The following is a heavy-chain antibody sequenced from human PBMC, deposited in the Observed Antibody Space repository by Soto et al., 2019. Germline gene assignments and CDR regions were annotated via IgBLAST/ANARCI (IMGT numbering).Heavy chain of an antibody. CDR3: ARDRFDTTNGYPFGADY. V-gene: IGHV1-18*01. CDR1: DFSSLSYG. D-gene: IGHD2-8*01. J-gene: IGHJ4*02. Sequence: QVQLVQSGAEVKKPGASVKVSCKASDFSSLSYGFSWVRQAPGEGLEWMGCISGPNGNTNYALKFQGRVTMTTDTTTGTGYMELRSLRFDDTAVYFCARDRFDTTNGYPFGADYWGQGTLVTVSS. CDR2: ISGPNGNT.